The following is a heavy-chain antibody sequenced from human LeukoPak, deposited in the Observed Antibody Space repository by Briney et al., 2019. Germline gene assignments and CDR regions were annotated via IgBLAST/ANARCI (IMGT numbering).Heavy chain of an antibody. V-gene: IGHV3-33*06. Sequence: GGSLRLSCAASKFTFSHYGMHWVRQAPGKGLEWVAVIWNDGSNQYYADSVKGRFTVSRDNSQNTLYLQMNSLRHEDTAVYYCTKDAQRGFDYSNSLEKWGRGTLVTVSS. CDR3: TKDAQRGFDYSNSLEK. D-gene: IGHD4-11*01. J-gene: IGHJ4*02. CDR1: KFTFSHYG. CDR2: IWNDGSNQ.